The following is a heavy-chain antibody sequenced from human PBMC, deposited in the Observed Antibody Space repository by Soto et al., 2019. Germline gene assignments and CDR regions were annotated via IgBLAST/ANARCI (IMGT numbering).Heavy chain of an antibody. CDR3: ARGGWRQLSSVIYYFDY. Sequence: QVQLVESGGGVVQPGRSLRLSCVNSGFTFTNFGMHWVRQAPGKGLEWVAVISYDGSNEFYADSVKGRFTVSRDNSRNTVYLKMNSLRADDTAVYYCARGGWRQLSSVIYYFDYWGQGTLVTVSS. CDR2: ISYDGSNE. V-gene: IGHV3-30*03. CDR1: GFTFTNFG. D-gene: IGHD5-18*01. J-gene: IGHJ4*02.